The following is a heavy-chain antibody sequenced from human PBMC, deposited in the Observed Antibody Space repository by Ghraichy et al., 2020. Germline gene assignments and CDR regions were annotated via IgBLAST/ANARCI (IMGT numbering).Heavy chain of an antibody. CDR3: AGGELGYCSGGSCYKYPYYYYYGMDV. CDR2: IYTSGST. D-gene: IGHD2-15*01. V-gene: IGHV4-4*07. CDR1: GGSISSYY. J-gene: IGHJ6*02. Sequence: TLSLTCTVSGGSISSYYWSWIRQPAGKGLEWIGRIYTSGSTNYNPSLKSRVTMSVDTSKNQFSLKLSSVTAADTAVYYCAGGELGYCSGGSCYKYPYYYYYGMDVWGQGTTVTVSS.